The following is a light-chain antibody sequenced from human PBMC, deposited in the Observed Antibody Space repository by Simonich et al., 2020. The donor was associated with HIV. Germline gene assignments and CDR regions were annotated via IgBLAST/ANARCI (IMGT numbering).Light chain of an antibody. CDR2: LGS. V-gene: IGKV2-28*01. CDR3: MQALQTPIT. Sequence: DIVMTQSPLSLPVTPGEPASIPCRSSQSLLHRNGYNYLDCSLQTPGQSPHLLIYLGSNRASGVPDRFSGSGSGTDFTLKISRVEAEDVGVYYCMQALQTPITFGQGTRLEIK. CDR1: QSLLHRNGYNY. J-gene: IGKJ5*01.